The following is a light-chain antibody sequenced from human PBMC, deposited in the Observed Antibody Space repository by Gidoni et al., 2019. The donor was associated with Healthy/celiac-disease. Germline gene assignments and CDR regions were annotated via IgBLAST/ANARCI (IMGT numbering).Light chain of an antibody. CDR2: GNS. J-gene: IGLJ2*01. CDR3: QSYDSSLSAL. Sequence: QSVLTQPPAVSGAPGPRVTIPCTGSSSNIGAGYAVHWYQQLPGTAPKLLIYGNSNRPSGVPDRFSGSKSGTSASRAITGLQAEDEADYYCQSYDSSLSALFGGGTKLTVL. CDR1: SSNIGAGYA. V-gene: IGLV1-40*01.